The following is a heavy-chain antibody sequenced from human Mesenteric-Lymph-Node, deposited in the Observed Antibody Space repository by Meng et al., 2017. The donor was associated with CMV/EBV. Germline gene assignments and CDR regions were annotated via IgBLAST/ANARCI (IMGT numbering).Heavy chain of an antibody. Sequence: EVHLVESGGGLVQPGGSLRLSCAASGFNVRDKYMSWVRQAPGKGLEWVCIIYRGDNTYYIDSVKDRLTVSRDNSKNTMYLQMNSLRVEDTAVYYCTGDSVSNPNLDYWGQGTLVTVSS. D-gene: IGHD3-10*01. V-gene: IGHV3-66*01. CDR2: IYRGDNT. CDR1: GFNVRDKY. CDR3: TGDSVSNPNLDY. J-gene: IGHJ4*02.